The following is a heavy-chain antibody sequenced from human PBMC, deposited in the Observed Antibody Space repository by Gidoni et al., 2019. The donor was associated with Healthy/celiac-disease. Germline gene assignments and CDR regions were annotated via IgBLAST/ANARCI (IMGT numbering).Heavy chain of an antibody. Sequence: EGQLVESGGGLVQPGGSLTLSCAVSGYTFSGSAMHWVRQASGKGLGWVGRIRSKANSSATAYAASVKGRCTISRDDSKNTAYLQMNSLKTEDTAVYYCTRLFEAAAGIGPDYWGQGTLVTVSS. CDR2: IRSKANSSAT. V-gene: IGHV3-73*02. CDR1: GYTFSGSA. D-gene: IGHD6-13*01. CDR3: TRLFEAAAGIGPDY. J-gene: IGHJ4*02.